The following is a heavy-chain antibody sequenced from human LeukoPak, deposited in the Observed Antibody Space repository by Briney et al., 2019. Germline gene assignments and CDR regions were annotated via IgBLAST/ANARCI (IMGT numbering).Heavy chain of an antibody. CDR2: ISYDGSNK. Sequence: GRSLRLSCAASGFTFSSYRMHWVRQAPGKGLEWVAVISYDGSNKYYADSVKGRFTISRDNSKNTLYLQMNSLRAEDTAVYYCAKDEGEGSSAFDPWGQGTLVTVSS. D-gene: IGHD6-6*01. CDR3: AKDEGEGSSAFDP. J-gene: IGHJ5*02. V-gene: IGHV3-30*18. CDR1: GFTFSSYR.